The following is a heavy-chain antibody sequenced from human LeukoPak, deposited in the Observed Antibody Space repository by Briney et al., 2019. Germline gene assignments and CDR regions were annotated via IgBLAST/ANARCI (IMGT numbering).Heavy chain of an antibody. J-gene: IGHJ4*02. Sequence: GGSLRLSCAASGFTLSTYGMGWVRRAPGKGLECVSAISGSGATTYYADSVKGRFTISRDNSKNTLHLQMNSLRAEDTAVYYCARVATYYDFWSGYYREYYFDYWGQGTLVTVSS. CDR1: GFTLSTYG. CDR2: ISGSGATT. V-gene: IGHV3-23*01. D-gene: IGHD3-3*01. CDR3: ARVATYYDFWSGYYREYYFDY.